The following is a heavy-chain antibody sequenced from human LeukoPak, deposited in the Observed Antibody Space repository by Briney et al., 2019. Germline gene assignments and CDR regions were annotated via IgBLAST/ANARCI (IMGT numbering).Heavy chain of an antibody. CDR3: TRAGNYDFWSADIGGVFAY. J-gene: IGHJ4*02. V-gene: IGHV4-39*07. CDR2: IYYSVTT. Sequence: SETLSLTCTVSGGSISSSSYYWGWIRQPPGKGLEWIGSIYYSVTTNYNPSLNSRVTISIDTSMNQLSLQLSSVTAADTAVYYCTRAGNYDFWSADIGGVFAYWGQGALVTVSS. D-gene: IGHD3-3*01. CDR1: GGSISSSSYY.